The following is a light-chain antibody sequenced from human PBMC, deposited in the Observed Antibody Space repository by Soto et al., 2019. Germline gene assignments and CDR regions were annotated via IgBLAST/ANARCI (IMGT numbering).Light chain of an antibody. V-gene: IGKV4-1*01. CDR1: QSLLHSNGYNY. J-gene: IGKJ4*01. CDR3: KQYYSTLLT. Sequence: DIVMTQSPLSLPVTPGEPASISCRSSQSLLHSNGYNYLAWYQHKPGQPPKLLIYWAYTRESGVHDRFSGSGSGTDFTLTIRSLQAEDVAVYYCKQYYSTLLTFGGGTKVDIK. CDR2: WAY.